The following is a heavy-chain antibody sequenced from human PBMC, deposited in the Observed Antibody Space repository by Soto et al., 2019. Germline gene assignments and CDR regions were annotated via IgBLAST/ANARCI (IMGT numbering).Heavy chain of an antibody. J-gene: IGHJ6*03. CDR1: GFTFSSYS. V-gene: IGHV3-48*01. Sequence: GGSLRLSCAASGFTFSSYSMNWVRQAPGKGLEWVSYISSSSSTIYYADSVKGRFTISRDNAKNSLYLQMNSLRAEDTAVYYCARDPATYSTYYYYMDVWGKGTTVTVSS. CDR2: ISSSSSTI. CDR3: ARDPATYSTYYYYMDV. D-gene: IGHD4-4*01.